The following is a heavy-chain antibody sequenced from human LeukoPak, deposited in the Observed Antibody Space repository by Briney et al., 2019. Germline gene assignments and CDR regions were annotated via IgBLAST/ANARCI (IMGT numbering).Heavy chain of an antibody. V-gene: IGHV1-18*03. CDR3: TLYNY. D-gene: IGHD2-2*02. J-gene: IGHJ4*02. CDR2: ITPYNGNT. Sequence: ASVKVSCKASGYSFSNYGISWVRQAPGQGLEWMAWITPYNGNTNYAQKLQGRVTITRDTSATTAYMELSSLRSDDMAVYYCTLYNYWGQGTLVTVSS. CDR1: GYSFSNYG.